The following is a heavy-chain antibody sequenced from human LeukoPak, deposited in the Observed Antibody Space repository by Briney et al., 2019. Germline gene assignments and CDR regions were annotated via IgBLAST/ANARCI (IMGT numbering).Heavy chain of an antibody. CDR3: AREGLNYDILTGYFPDY. D-gene: IGHD3-9*01. V-gene: IGHV4-4*07. Sequence: SETLSLXCTVSGGSISSYYWSWIRQPAGKGLEWIGRIYTSGSTNYNPSLKSRVTMSVDTSKNQFSLKLSSVTAADTAVYYCAREGLNYDILTGYFPDYWGQGTLVTVSS. CDR1: GGSISSYY. J-gene: IGHJ4*02. CDR2: IYTSGST.